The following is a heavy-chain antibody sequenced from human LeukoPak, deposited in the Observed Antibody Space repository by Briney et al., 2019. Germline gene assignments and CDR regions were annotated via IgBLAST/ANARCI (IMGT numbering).Heavy chain of an antibody. J-gene: IGHJ4*02. D-gene: IGHD2-21*02. CDR1: GFTFSSYA. CDR2: ISYDGSNK. Sequence: GGSLRLSCAASGFTFSSYAMHWVRQAPGKGLEWVAVISYDGSNKYYADSVKGRFTISRGNSKNTLYLQMNSLRAEDTAVYYCARDGETAQWGQGTLVTVSS. V-gene: IGHV3-30-3*01. CDR3: ARDGETAQ.